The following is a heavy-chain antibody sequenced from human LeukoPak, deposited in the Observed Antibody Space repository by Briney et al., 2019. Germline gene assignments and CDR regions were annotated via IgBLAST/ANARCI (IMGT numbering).Heavy chain of an antibody. CDR3: ARPHCGGDCYYSWGFDY. CDR1: GFTFSSYW. Sequence: GRSLTLSCAASGFTFSSYWMSWVRQAPGKGLEWVANIKQDGSEKYYVDSVKGRFTISRDNAKNSLYLQMNSLRAEDTAVYYCARPHCGGDCYYSWGFDYWGQGTLVTVSS. D-gene: IGHD2-21*02. CDR2: IKQDGSEK. J-gene: IGHJ4*02. V-gene: IGHV3-7*01.